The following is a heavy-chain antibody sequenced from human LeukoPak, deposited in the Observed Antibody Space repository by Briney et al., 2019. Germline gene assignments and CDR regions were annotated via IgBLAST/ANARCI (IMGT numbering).Heavy chain of an antibody. CDR2: IYYSGST. J-gene: IGHJ6*03. Sequence: SETLSLTCTVSGGSISSSSYYWGWIRQPPGKGLEWIGSIYYSGSTYYNPSLKSRVTISVDTSKNQFSLKLSSVTAADTAVYYCARVFTMVRGVIILSYYMDVWGKGTTVTVSS. V-gene: IGHV4-39*07. D-gene: IGHD3-10*01. CDR1: GGSISSSSYY. CDR3: ARVFTMVRGVIILSYYMDV.